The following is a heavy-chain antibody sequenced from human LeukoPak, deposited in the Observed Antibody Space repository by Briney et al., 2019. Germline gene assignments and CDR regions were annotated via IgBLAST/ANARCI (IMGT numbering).Heavy chain of an antibody. CDR3: ARGRGPGCSSTSCYTLDY. V-gene: IGHV4-38-2*02. Sequence: SETLSLTCSVSGYSISSAYYWGLIRDPPGKGLEWIGTMDHSGSTNYNPSVKRRVTISVDTSKNQFSLKLSSGIGAGTAVYYCARGRGPGCSSTSCYTLDYWGQGTLVTVSS. J-gene: IGHJ4*02. CDR2: MDHSGST. CDR1: GYSISSAYY. D-gene: IGHD2-2*02.